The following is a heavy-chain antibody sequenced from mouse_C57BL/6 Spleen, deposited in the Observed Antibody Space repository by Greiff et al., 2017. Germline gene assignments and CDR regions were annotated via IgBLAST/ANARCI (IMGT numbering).Heavy chain of an antibody. V-gene: IGHV8-12*01. D-gene: IGHD2-4*01. J-gene: IGHJ3*01. Sequence: QVTLKVSGPGILQSSQTLSLTCSFSGFSLSTSGMGVSWIRQPSGKGLEWLAHIYWDDDKRYNPSLKSRLTISKDTSRNQVFLKITSVDTAETSTYYCALYYDYDEGAWFAYWGQGTLVTVSA. CDR1: GFSLSTSGMG. CDR3: ALYYDYDEGAWFAY. CDR2: IYWDDDK.